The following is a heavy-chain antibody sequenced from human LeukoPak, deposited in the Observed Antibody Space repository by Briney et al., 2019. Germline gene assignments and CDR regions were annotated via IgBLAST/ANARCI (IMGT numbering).Heavy chain of an antibody. J-gene: IGHJ4*02. CDR2: IKQDGSEK. D-gene: IGHD2-2*01. V-gene: IGHV3-7*05. CDR3: ARDQRYCSSSSCPWEPFDY. Sequence: GGSLRLSCAASGITFSKVWMSWVRQAPGKGLEWVANIKQDGSEKYYVDSVKGRFTISRDNAKNSLYLQMNSLRAEDTAVCYCARDQRYCSSSSCPWEPFDYWGQGTLVTVSS. CDR1: GITFSKVW.